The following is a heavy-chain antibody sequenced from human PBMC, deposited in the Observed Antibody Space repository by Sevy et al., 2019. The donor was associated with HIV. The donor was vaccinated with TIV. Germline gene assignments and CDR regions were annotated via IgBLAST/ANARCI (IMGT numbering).Heavy chain of an antibody. CDR1: GYTFTSYG. CDR2: ISAYNGNT. CDR3: ARDLMAVAGTGGDY. V-gene: IGHV1-18*01. J-gene: IGHJ4*02. Sequence: ASVMVSCKASGYTFTSYGISWVRQAPGQELEWMGWISAYNGNTNYAQKLQGRVTMTTDTSTSTAYMELRSLRSDDTAVYYCARDLMAVAGTGGDYWGQGTLVTVSS. D-gene: IGHD6-19*01.